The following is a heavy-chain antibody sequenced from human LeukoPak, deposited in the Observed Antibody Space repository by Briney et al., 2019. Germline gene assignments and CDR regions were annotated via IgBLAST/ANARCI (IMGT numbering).Heavy chain of an antibody. CDR2: INHSGST. J-gene: IGHJ4*02. V-gene: IGHV4-34*01. Sequence: SETPSLTCAVYGGSFSGYYWSWIRQPPGKGLEWIGEINHSGSTNYNPSLKSRVTISVDTSKNQFSLKLSSVTAADTAVYYCAREEGTVTCFDYWGQGTLVTVSS. CDR1: GGSFSGYY. CDR3: AREEGTVTCFDY. D-gene: IGHD4-17*01.